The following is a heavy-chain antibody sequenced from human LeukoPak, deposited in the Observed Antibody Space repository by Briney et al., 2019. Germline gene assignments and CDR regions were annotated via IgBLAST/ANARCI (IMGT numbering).Heavy chain of an antibody. Sequence: SETLSLTCAVYGGSFSGYYWSWIRQPPGKGLEWIGEINHSGSTNYNPPLKSRVTISVDTSKNQFSLKLSSVTAADTAVYYCASGASDIVVVPAAPPPGYWGQGTLVTVSS. CDR3: ASGASDIVVVPAAPPPGY. CDR2: INHSGST. J-gene: IGHJ4*02. D-gene: IGHD2-2*01. CDR1: GGSFSGYY. V-gene: IGHV4-34*01.